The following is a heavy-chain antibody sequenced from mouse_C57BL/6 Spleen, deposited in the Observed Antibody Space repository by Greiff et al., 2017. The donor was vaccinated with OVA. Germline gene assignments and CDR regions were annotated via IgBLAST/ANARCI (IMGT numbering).Heavy chain of an antibody. CDR3: ARCYYSNAMDY. V-gene: IGHV1-42*01. Sequence: EVQLQQSGPELVKPGASVKISCKASGYSFTGYYMNWVKQSPEKSLEWIGEINPSTGGTTYNQKFKAKATLTVEKSSSTAYMQLKSLTSEDSAVYYCARCYYSNAMDYWGQGTSVTVSS. J-gene: IGHJ4*01. CDR1: GYSFTGYY. CDR2: INPSTGGT. D-gene: IGHD2-5*01.